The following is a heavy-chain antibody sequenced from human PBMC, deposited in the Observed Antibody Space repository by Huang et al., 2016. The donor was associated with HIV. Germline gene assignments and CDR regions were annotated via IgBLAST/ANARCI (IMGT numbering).Heavy chain of an antibody. CDR1: GFTFRGYG. J-gene: IGHJ4*02. CDR2: IRHYGNNN. D-gene: IGHD6-19*01. Sequence: QVQVVESGGGVVQPGGSLGLSCAASGFTFRGYGMHWVRQAPGKGVEWVALIRHYGNNNYYADSVKGRFTGSRDTSKNTLYLHMNSLRPADTAVYYCVKETVQWLVTYWGQGTLVTVSS. V-gene: IGHV3-30*02. CDR3: VKETVQWLVTY.